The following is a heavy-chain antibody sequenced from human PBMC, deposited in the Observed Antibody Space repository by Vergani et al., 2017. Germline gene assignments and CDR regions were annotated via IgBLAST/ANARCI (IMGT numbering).Heavy chain of an antibody. V-gene: IGHV3-7*01. CDR1: GFTFSTYW. CDR2: IKQDGSEK. Sequence: EVQLVESGGGLVQPGGSLRLSCAASGFTFSTYWMSWVRQAPGKGLEWVANIKQDGSEKYYVDSVKGRFTISRDNAKNSLYLQMNRLRAEDTAVYYCARDLMERRGGAFDYWGRGTLVTVSS. CDR3: ARDLMERRGGAFDY. D-gene: IGHD1-1*01. J-gene: IGHJ4*02.